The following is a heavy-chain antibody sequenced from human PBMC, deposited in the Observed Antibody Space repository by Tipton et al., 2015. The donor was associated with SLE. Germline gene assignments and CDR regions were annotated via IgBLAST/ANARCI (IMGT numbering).Heavy chain of an antibody. V-gene: IGHV4-59*08. CDR1: GGSISTNY. CDR2: IYYSGST. Sequence: LRLSCSVSGGSISTNYWIWIRQPPGKGLEWIGYIYYSGSTNYNPSLKSRVTISVDTSKNQFSLKLSSVTAADTAVYFCARHMITGGEFDYWGQGTLVTVSS. D-gene: IGHD3-16*01. CDR3: ARHMITGGEFDY. J-gene: IGHJ4*02.